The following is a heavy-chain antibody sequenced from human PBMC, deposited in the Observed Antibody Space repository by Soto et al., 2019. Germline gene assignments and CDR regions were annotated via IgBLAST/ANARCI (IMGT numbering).Heavy chain of an antibody. D-gene: IGHD3-22*01. CDR3: AQSYDSSGYSRPSGN. CDR2: ISGGVGST. V-gene: IGHV3-23*01. CDR1: GFTFINYA. Sequence: EVQLLESGGGLVQPGGSLRLSCAASGFTFINYAMSWVRQAPGKGLQWVSGISGGVGSTYYADSVRGRFTISRDNSKNTLYLQINSLRADDTAVYYCAQSYDSSGYSRPSGNWGQGTLVTVSS. J-gene: IGHJ4*02.